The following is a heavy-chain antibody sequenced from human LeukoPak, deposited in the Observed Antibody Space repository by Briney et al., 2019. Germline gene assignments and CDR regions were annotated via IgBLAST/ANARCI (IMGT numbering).Heavy chain of an antibody. CDR2: TYYRSKWYN. D-gene: IGHD2-21*02. CDR1: GDSVSSNSAA. CDR3: ARGFKHIVVVTASYYMHV. V-gene: IGHV6-1*01. J-gene: IGHJ6*03. Sequence: SQTLSLTCAISGDSVSSNSAAWNWIRQSPSRGLEWLGRTYYRSKWYNDYAVSVKSRITINPDTSKNQFSLQLNSVTPEDTAVYYCARGFKHIVVVTASYYMHVWGKGTTVTVSS.